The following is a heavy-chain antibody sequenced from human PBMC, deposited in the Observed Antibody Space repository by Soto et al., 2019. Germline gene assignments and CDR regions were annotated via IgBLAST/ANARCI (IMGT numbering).Heavy chain of an antibody. J-gene: IGHJ5*02. CDR3: ARFVVYSKFFSSNWFDP. D-gene: IGHD4-4*01. CDR1: GGSFSGYY. V-gene: IGHV4-34*01. CDR2: INHIGST. Sequence: QVQLQQWGAGLLKPSETLSLTCAVYGGSFSGYYWSWIRQPPGKGLEWIGEINHIGSTNYNPSLKSRVTISVDTSKNQFSRKRSSVTAADTAVYYCARFVVYSKFFSSNWFDPWGQGTLVTVSS.